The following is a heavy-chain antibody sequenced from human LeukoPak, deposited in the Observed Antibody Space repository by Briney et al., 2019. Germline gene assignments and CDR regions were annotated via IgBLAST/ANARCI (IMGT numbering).Heavy chain of an antibody. CDR3: ARADAAAAGTWWFDP. J-gene: IGHJ5*02. V-gene: IGHV1-69*13. CDR2: IIPIFGTA. D-gene: IGHD6-13*01. Sequence: ASVKVSCKASGYTFTSYGISWVRQAPGQGLEWMGGIIPIFGTANYAQKFQGRVTITADESTSTAYMELSSLRSEDTAVYYCARADAAAAGTWWFDPWGQGTLVTVSS. CDR1: GYTFTSYG.